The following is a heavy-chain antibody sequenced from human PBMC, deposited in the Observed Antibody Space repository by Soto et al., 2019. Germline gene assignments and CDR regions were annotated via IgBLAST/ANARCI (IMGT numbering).Heavy chain of an antibody. CDR1: GFTFSNYV. D-gene: IGHD6-13*01. CDR3: AKYGSSSWYHYYYYMDV. J-gene: IGHJ6*03. V-gene: IGHV3-23*01. Sequence: GGSLRLSCAASGFTFSNYVMSWVRQAPGKGLEWVSGIGGSGGNTYYADSVKGRFTISRDNSKNTLYLQMNSLRAEDTAVYYCAKYGSSSWYHYYYYMDVWGKGTTVTVSS. CDR2: IGGSGGNT.